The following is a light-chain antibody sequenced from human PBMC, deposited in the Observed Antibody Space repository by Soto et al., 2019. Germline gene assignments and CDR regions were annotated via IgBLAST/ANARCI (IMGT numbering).Light chain of an antibody. V-gene: IGKV3-20*01. CDR1: QSVSSSY. Sequence: EIVLTQSPGTLSLSPGERATLSCRASQSVSSSYLAWYQQKPGQAPRLLICGASSRATGIPDRFSGSGSGTDFTLTISRLEPEDFAVYYCQQYGSSPRKFGQGTKVDIK. J-gene: IGKJ1*01. CDR2: GAS. CDR3: QQYGSSPRK.